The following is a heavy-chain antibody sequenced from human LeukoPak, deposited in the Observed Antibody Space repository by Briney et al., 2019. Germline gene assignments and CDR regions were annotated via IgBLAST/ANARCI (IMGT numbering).Heavy chain of an antibody. J-gene: IGHJ4*02. D-gene: IGHD6-13*01. V-gene: IGHV4-39*07. CDR1: GGSISSYY. CDR2: IYYSGST. CDR3: ATKIAAADRASSYYFDY. Sequence: PSETLSLTCTVSGGSISSYYWGWIRQPPGKGLEWIGSIYYSGSTYYNPSLKSRVTISVDTSKNQFSLKLSSVTAADTAVYYCATKIAAADRASSYYFDYWGQGTLVTVSS.